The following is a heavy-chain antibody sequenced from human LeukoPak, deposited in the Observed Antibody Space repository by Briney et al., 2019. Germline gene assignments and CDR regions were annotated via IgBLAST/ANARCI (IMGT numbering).Heavy chain of an antibody. CDR3: TTGQVVVIRPKPSVY. Sequence: SGGSLRLSCAASGFTFSNAWMSWVRQAPGKGLEWVGRIKSKTDGGTTDYAAPVKGRFTISRDDSKNTLYLQMNSLKTEDTAVYYCTTGQVVVIRPKPSVYWGQGTLVTVSS. CDR1: GFTFSNAW. V-gene: IGHV3-15*01. J-gene: IGHJ4*02. D-gene: IGHD3-22*01. CDR2: IKSKTDGGTT.